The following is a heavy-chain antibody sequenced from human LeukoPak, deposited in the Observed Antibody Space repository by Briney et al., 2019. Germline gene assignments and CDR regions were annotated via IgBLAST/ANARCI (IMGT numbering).Heavy chain of an antibody. Sequence: PGGSLRLSCAASGFIFSNYVMTWVRQAPGKGLEWVSTISASGGSTYYADSVKGRFTISRDNSKNTLYLQMNSLRAEDTAIYYCAKDVGKWESLHFFDYWGQGTLVTVSS. CDR2: ISASGGST. V-gene: IGHV3-23*01. D-gene: IGHD1-26*01. CDR1: GFIFSNYV. J-gene: IGHJ4*02. CDR3: AKDVGKWESLHFFDY.